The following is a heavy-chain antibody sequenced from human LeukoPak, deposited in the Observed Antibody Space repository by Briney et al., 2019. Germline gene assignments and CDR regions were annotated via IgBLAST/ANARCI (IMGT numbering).Heavy chain of an antibody. CDR3: ARGRPDTSVPRTYHMDV. CDR1: GYTFTSFD. CDR2: MSPNSGNT. Sequence: ASVKVSCKASGYTFTSFDIFWVRQATGQGLEWMGWMSPNSGNTGSAQKFQGRVTFTRDTSISTSFMELSSLRSEDTAIYYCARGRPDTSVPRTYHMDVWGKGTTVTVSS. V-gene: IGHV1-8*01. J-gene: IGHJ6*03. D-gene: IGHD5-18*01.